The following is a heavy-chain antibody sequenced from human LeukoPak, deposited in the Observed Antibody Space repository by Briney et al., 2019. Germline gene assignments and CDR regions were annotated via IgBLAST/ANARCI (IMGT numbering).Heavy chain of an antibody. Sequence: SQTLSLTCTVSGGSISSGSYYWSWIRQPAGKGLEWIGRIYTSGSTNYNPSLKSRVTISVDTSKNQFSLKLSSVTAADTAVYYCARGHPYGEDIFGYWGQGTLVTVSS. CDR3: ARGHPYGEDIFGY. D-gene: IGHD4-17*01. J-gene: IGHJ4*02. CDR2: IYTSGST. CDR1: GGSISSGSYY. V-gene: IGHV4-61*02.